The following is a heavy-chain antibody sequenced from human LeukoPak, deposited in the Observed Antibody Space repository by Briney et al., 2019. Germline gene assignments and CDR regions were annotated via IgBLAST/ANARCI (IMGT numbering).Heavy chain of an antibody. CDR3: AVGDSSGYLPDY. D-gene: IGHD3-22*01. V-gene: IGHV1-18*01. J-gene: IGHJ4*02. CDR1: GYTFTSYG. CDR2: ISAYNGNT. Sequence: ASVKVSCKASGYTFTSYGISWVRQAPGQGLEWMGWISAYNGNTNYAQKLQGRVTITTDTSTSTAYMELRSLRSDDTAVYYCAVGDSSGYLPDYWGQGTLVTVSS.